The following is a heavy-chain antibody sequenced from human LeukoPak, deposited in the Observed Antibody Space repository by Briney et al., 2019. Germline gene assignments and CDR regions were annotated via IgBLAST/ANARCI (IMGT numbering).Heavy chain of an antibody. CDR2: IKQDGSEK. D-gene: IGHD1-1*01. CDR3: ARVSWNDGYYFDY. Sequence: GGSLRLSCAASGFTFSSYWMSWVRQAPGKGLEWVANIKQDGSEKYYVDSVKGRFTISRDNAKNSLYLQMNSLRAEDTAVYYCARVSWNDGYYFDYWGQGTLVTVSS. J-gene: IGHJ4*02. V-gene: IGHV3-7*03. CDR1: GFTFSSYW.